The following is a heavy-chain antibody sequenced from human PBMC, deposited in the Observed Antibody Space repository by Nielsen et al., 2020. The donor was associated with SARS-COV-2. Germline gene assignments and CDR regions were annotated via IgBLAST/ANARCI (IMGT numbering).Heavy chain of an antibody. CDR2: IYTDGSA. CDR3: ARDNWGRMDV. J-gene: IGHJ6*02. V-gene: IGHV3-66*01. Sequence: GESLKISCAATGFTVSSNYMSWVRQAAGKGLEWVSVIYTDGSASYADSMKGRFTVSRDNSKNTVYLQMNSLRAEDTAVYYCARDNWGRMDVWGQGTTVTVPS. D-gene: IGHD7-27*01. CDR1: GFTVSSNY.